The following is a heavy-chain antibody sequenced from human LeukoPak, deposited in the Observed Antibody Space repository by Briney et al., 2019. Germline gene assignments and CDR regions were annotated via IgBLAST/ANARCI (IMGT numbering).Heavy chain of an antibody. Sequence: GGSLRLSCAASGFTLSSNYMSWVRQAPGKGLEWVSVIYSGGSTYYADSVKGRFTISRDNSKNTLYLQMNSLRAEDTAVYYCARVYGSGTYLFDYWGQGTLVTVSS. D-gene: IGHD3-10*01. CDR3: ARVYGSGTYLFDY. CDR2: IYSGGST. V-gene: IGHV3-53*05. CDR1: GFTLSSNY. J-gene: IGHJ4*02.